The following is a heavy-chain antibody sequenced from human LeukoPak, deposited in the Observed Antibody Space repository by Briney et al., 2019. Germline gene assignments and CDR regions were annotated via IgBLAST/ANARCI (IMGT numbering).Heavy chain of an antibody. CDR2: IKSKPDGGTT. J-gene: IGHJ4*02. CDR1: GFTFSNAW. V-gene: IGHV3-15*05. Sequence: GGSLRLSCIASGFTFSNAWMSWVRQAPGKGLEWVGRIKSKPDGGTTDYAAPVKGRFTISRDDSKNTVYLQMNSLKTEDTAVYHCTTQGHHYDSSGYNFVDYWGQGTLVTVSS. CDR3: TTQGHHYDSSGYNFVDY. D-gene: IGHD3-22*01.